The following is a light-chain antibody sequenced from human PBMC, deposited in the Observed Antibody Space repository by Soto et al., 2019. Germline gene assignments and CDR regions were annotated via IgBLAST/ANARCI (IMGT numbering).Light chain of an antibody. Sequence: EIVLTQSPGTLSLSPGERATLSCRASQSVSSSYLAWYQQKPGQAPRLLNYGASSRATCITDRFSGSGSGTDFPLNIRRLEPEDFGVYYCQQYSSATDTFGQGTKLEIK. CDR1: QSVSSSY. CDR3: QQYSSATDT. V-gene: IGKV3-20*01. CDR2: GAS. J-gene: IGKJ2*01.